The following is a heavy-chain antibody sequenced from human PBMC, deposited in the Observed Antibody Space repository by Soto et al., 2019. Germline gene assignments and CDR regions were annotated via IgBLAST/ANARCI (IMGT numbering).Heavy chain of an antibody. CDR2: IFSTGST. Sequence: QVYLQESGPGLVKPSQTLSLTCTVSGDSISSGDYYWSWIRQPPGKGLEGIGYIFSTGSTYYNPSLRGRVSVSVDPSKHQFSLKVNSVVAACTAVYYCARGTGTMDRAVVMDWGQGTLITVSS. CDR1: GDSISSGDYY. D-gene: IGHD3-10*01. J-gene: IGHJ4*02. CDR3: ARGTGTMDRAVVMD. V-gene: IGHV4-30-4*01.